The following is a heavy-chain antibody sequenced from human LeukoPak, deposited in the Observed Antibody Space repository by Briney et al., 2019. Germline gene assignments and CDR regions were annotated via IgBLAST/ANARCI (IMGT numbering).Heavy chain of an antibody. CDR2: IYYSGST. V-gene: IGHV4-39*01. J-gene: IGHJ4*02. D-gene: IGHD5-18*01. CDR3: ARGSYSYGDRSFDY. CDR1: GGSISSSSFY. Sequence: PSETLSLTCTVSGGSISSSSFYWGWIRQTPGKGLEWIGSIYYSGSTYYNPSLKSRVTIAGDTSKNQISLKLSSVTAADTAVYYCARGSYSYGDRSFDYWGQGTLVTVSS.